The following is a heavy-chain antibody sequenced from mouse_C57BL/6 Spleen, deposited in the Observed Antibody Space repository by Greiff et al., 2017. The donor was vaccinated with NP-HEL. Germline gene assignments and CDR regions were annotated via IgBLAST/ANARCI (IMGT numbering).Heavy chain of an antibody. CDR1: GFSLTSYG. D-gene: IGHD2-4*01. J-gene: IGHJ3*01. CDR2: IWSGGST. Sequence: QVQLQQSGPGLVQPSQSLSITCTVSGFSLTSYGVHWVRQPPGKGLEWLGVIWSGGSTDYNAAFISRLSISKDNSKSQVFFKMNSLQADDTAIYYCAKDPYDYDGEFAYWGQGTLVTVSA. CDR3: AKDPYDYDGEFAY. V-gene: IGHV2-4*01.